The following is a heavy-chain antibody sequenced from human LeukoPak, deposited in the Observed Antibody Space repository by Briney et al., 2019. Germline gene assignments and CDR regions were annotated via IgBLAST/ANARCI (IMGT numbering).Heavy chain of an antibody. CDR1: GYTFTGYY. CDR2: INPNSGGT. CDR3: ARVSTIVVITKDDAFDI. V-gene: IGHV1-2*02. J-gene: IGHJ3*02. Sequence: GASVKVSCKASGYTFTGYYMHWVRQAPGQGLEWMGWINPNSGGTNYAQKFQGRVTMTRDTSISTAYMELSRLRSDDTAVYYCARVSTIVVITKDDAFDIWGQGTMVTVSS. D-gene: IGHD3-22*01.